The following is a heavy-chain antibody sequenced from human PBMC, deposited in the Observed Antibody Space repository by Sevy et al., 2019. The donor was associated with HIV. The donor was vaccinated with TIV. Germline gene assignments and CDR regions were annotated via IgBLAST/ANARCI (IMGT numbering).Heavy chain of an antibody. D-gene: IGHD2-21*02. CDR1: GGSITSSDYY. CDR3: SRQLKEYCVGGDCYLTWFDP. V-gene: IGHV4-39*01. CDR2: MYYSGYA. Sequence: SETLSLTCSVSGGSITSSDYYWGWIRQPPGKGLEWIGSMYYSGYACYNPSLKSRVTMSVDTSKSQFSLNVKSVTAADTAVYCCSRQLKEYCVGGDCYLTWFDPWGQGTLVTVSS. J-gene: IGHJ5*02.